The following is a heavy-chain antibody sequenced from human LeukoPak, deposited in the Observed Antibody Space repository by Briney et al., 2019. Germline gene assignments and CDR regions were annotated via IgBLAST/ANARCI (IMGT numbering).Heavy chain of an antibody. CDR1: GFIFSSYG. Sequence: PGRSLRLSCAASGFIFSSYGMHWVRQAPGKGLEWVAVISYDGSNQYYGDSVKGRFTISRDNSKNTLHVQMNSLTTEDTAVYYRAKDYSPLWNSGNYGAGQWGQGTLVTVFS. D-gene: IGHD3-22*01. V-gene: IGHV3-30*18. CDR2: ISYDGSNQ. CDR3: AKDYSPLWNSGNYGAGQ. J-gene: IGHJ4*02.